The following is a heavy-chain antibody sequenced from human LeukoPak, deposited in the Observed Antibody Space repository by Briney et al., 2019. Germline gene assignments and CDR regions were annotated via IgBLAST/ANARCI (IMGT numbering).Heavy chain of an antibody. J-gene: IGHJ3*02. V-gene: IGHV3-30*02. CDR2: IRYDGSNK. D-gene: IGHD4-23*01. CDR1: GFTFSSYG. CDR3: AKDGNWAFDI. Sequence: GGSLRLSCAASGFTFSSYGMHWVRQAPGKGLEWVAFIRYDGSNKYYADSVKGRFTISRDNSKNTLYLQMNSLRAEDTAVYHCAKDGNWAFDIWGQGTMVTVSS.